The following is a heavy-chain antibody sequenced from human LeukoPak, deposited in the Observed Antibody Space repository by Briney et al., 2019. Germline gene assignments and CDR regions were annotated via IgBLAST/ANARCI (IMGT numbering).Heavy chain of an antibody. CDR3: ARDREVRGVIIYGY. V-gene: IGHV4-39*02. Sequence: PSETLSLTCTVSGGSISSSSYYWGWIRQPPGKGLEWIGSIYYSGSTYYNPSLKSRVTISVDTSKNQFSLKLSSVTAADTAVYYCARDREVRGVIIYGYWGQGTLVTVSS. CDR1: GGSISSSSYY. CDR2: IYYSGST. J-gene: IGHJ4*02. D-gene: IGHD3-10*01.